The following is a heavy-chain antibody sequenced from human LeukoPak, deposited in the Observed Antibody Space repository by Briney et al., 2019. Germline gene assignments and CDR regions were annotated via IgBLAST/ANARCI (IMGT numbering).Heavy chain of an antibody. CDR3: AQDPPRRAAGTGVY. CDR2: ISGSGGST. J-gene: IGHJ4*02. D-gene: IGHD1-1*01. Sequence: GGSLRLSCAASGFTFSSYAMSWVREALGKGLEWVSGISGSGGSTYYADSVKGRFTISRDNSKNTLYLQKNSLRAEDTAVYYCAQDPPRRAAGTGVYWGQGTLVTVSS. V-gene: IGHV3-23*01. CDR1: GFTFSSYA.